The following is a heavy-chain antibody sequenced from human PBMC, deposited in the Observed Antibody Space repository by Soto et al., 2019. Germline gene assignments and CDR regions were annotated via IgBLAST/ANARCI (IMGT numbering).Heavy chain of an antibody. CDR2: INGGNGDT. D-gene: IGHD6-6*01. CDR1: GYTFTNYA. CDR3: ASSYSSSSKSNWFDP. V-gene: IGHV1-3*01. Sequence: APVKVSCKASGYTFTNYAIHWVRQAPGQRLEWLGWINGGNGDTKYSQRFQGRVTITRDRSASTAYMELSSLTSADTAVYFCASSYSSSSKSNWFDPWGQGALVTVSS. J-gene: IGHJ5*02.